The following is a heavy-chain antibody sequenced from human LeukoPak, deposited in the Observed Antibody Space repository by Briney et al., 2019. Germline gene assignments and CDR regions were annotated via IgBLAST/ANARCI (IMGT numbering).Heavy chain of an antibody. CDR2: ITTSGTYI. J-gene: IGHJ5*02. CDR3: ARGDYYAGGGRNWFDP. V-gene: IGHV3-21*06. CDR1: GFTFTRFN. Sequence: GGSLRLSCAASGFTFTRFNMNWVRQAPGKGLELVSSITTSGTYIYYADSVKGRFTISRDNAKNSLYLQMNSLRAEDTAVYYCARGDYYAGGGRNWFDPWSQGTLVTVSS. D-gene: IGHD3-16*01.